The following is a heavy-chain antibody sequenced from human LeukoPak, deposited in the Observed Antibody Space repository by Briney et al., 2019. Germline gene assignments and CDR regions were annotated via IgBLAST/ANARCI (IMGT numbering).Heavy chain of an antibody. V-gene: IGHV3-21*01. J-gene: IGHJ5*02. CDR2: ISSSSSYI. CDR1: GFTFSSYS. CDR3: ARGVGDTGNNWFDP. D-gene: IGHD2-21*02. Sequence: GGPLRLSCAASGFTFSSYSMNWVRQAPGKGLEWVSSISSSSSYIYYADSVKGRFTISRDNAKNSLYLQMNSLRAEDTAVYYCARGVGDTGNNWFDPWGQGTLVTVSS.